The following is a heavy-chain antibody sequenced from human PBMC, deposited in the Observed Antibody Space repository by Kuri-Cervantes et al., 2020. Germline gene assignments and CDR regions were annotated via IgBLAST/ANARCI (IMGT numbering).Heavy chain of an antibody. CDR2: ISGSGGST. CDR3: TTLWFGELRVDY. J-gene: IGHJ4*02. CDR1: GFTFSSYA. Sequence: GESLKISCAASGFTFSSYAMSWVRQAPGKGLEWVSAISGSGGSTYYADSVKGRFTISRDNSKNTLYLQMNSLRAEDTAVYYCTTLWFGELRVDYWGQGTLVTVSS. D-gene: IGHD3-10*01. V-gene: IGHV3-23*01.